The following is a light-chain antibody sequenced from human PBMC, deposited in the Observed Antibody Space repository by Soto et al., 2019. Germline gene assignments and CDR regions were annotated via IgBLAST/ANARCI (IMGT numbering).Light chain of an antibody. V-gene: IGKV3-20*01. J-gene: IGKJ1*01. CDR3: QHYVTSPWA. CDR1: QRVSSSF. Sequence: EIVLTQYPGTLSLSPGERTTLSCRASQRVSSSFLAWYQQKPGQAPSILISGASNRATGIPDRFSGSGSGPDFTLTIISLKPEDFAVYYCQHYVTSPWAFGQGTNV. CDR2: GAS.